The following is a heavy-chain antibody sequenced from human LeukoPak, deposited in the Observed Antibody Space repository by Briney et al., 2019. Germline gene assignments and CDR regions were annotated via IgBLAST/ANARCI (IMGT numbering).Heavy chain of an antibody. V-gene: IGHV3-23*01. Sequence: GGSLRLSCAASGFTFSSYALSWVRQAPGKGLEWVSAISGSGGSTYYADSVKGRFTISRDNSKNTLYLQMNSLRAEDTAVYYCAKTKSSGYYYDYWGQGTLATVSS. CDR3: AKTKSSGYYYDY. CDR2: ISGSGGST. J-gene: IGHJ4*02. D-gene: IGHD3-22*01. CDR1: GFTFSSYA.